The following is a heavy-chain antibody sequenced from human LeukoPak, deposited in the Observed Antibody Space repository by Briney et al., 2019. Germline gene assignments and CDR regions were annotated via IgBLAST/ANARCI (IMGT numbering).Heavy chain of an antibody. CDR1: GFTVSSNY. CDR2: IYSGGDT. D-gene: IGHD2-15*01. V-gene: IGHV3-53*01. Sequence: GGSLRLSCAASGFTVSSNYMTGVRQAPGKGLQWVSMIYSGGDTYYVDSVKGRFTISRDNSKNTLYLQMNSLRAEDTAVYYCARHRRYCSGATCYSGHDYWGQGTLVIVSS. CDR3: ARHRRYCSGATCYSGHDY. J-gene: IGHJ4*02.